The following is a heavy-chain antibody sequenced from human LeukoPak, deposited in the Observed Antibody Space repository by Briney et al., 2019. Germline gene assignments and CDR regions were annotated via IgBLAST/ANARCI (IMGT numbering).Heavy chain of an antibody. CDR1: GFTFSSYG. Sequence: PGGSLRLSCAASGFTFSSYGMHRVRQAPGKGLEWVAFIRYDGSNKYYADSVKGRFTISRENAKNSLYLQMNSLRAGDTAVYYCARAAYSSTWYSRYFDLWGRGTLVTVSS. CDR2: IRYDGSNK. V-gene: IGHV3-30*02. J-gene: IGHJ2*01. CDR3: ARAAYSSTWYSRYFDL. D-gene: IGHD6-13*01.